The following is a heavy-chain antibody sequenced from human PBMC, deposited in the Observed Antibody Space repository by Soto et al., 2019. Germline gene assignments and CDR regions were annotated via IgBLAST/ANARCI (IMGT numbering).Heavy chain of an antibody. CDR3: PMLDVYVTPSPHDV. Sequence: QVQLVQSGAEVKNPGASVKVSCKASGYTFTRYGIGWARQAPGQGLEWMGWINTYNGNTNYAQKVQGRVTLTTDTSKMTAYRELRSQRSNDSAIYYCPMLDVYVTPSPHDVWGQGTTVIVSS. CDR2: INTYNGNT. D-gene: IGHD3-16*01. CDR1: GYTFTRYG. J-gene: IGHJ6*02. V-gene: IGHV1-18*01.